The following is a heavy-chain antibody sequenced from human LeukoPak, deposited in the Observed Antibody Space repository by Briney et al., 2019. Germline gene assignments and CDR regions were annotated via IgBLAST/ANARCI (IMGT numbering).Heavy chain of an antibody. J-gene: IGHJ5*02. D-gene: IGHD5-18*01. Sequence: ASVKVSCKASGYTLISYYMHWVRQAPGQGVEWMGIINPSGGSTSYSQKFQGRVSMTRHTSTSTVYMELSSLRSDDTAVYYCARGVGGYRNNWFDPWGQGTLVTVSS. V-gene: IGHV1-46*03. CDR2: INPSGGST. CDR1: GYTLISYY. CDR3: ARGVGGYRNNWFDP.